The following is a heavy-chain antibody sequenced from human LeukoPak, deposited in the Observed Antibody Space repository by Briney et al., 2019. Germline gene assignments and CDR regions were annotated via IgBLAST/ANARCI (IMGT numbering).Heavy chain of an antibody. CDR3: ARPRGLSNALFDY. CDR1: GYTFTNYW. Sequence: GESLKISCKGFGYTFTNYWIGWVRQMPGKGLEWMGIIFPGDFDTRYSPSFQGQVTISADKSISTAYLQWSSLKASDTAMYYCARPRGLSNALFDYWGQGTLVTVSS. D-gene: IGHD2-2*01. J-gene: IGHJ4*02. V-gene: IGHV5-51*01. CDR2: IFPGDFDT.